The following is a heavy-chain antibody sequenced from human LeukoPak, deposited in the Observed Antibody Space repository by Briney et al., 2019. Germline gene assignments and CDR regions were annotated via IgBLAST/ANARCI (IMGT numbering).Heavy chain of an antibody. CDR2: IYYSGST. CDR3: ASAFRYLAYDS. D-gene: IGHD3-16*01. Sequence: PSETLSLTCTVSGGSISSGDYYWSWIRQPPGKGLEWIGYIYYSGSTNYNPSLKSRVTISVDRSKNQFSLKLSSVTAADTAVYYCASAFRYLAYDSWGQGTLVTVSS. V-gene: IGHV4-30-4*01. J-gene: IGHJ5*02. CDR1: GGSISSGDYY.